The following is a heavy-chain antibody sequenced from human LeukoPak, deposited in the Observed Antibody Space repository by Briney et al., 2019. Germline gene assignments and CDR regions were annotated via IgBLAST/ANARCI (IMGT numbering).Heavy chain of an antibody. V-gene: IGHV3-74*01. CDR3: VRDRAVSPFPPDAFDM. D-gene: IGHD4-17*01. Sequence: GGSLRLSCAASGFTFSNYWMHWVRQAPGKGLVWVSRIDSDGRSTKYADSVKGRFTISRDNAKNTLYLQMNSLRAEDTAVYYCVRDRAVSPFPPDAFDMWGQGTMVTVAS. CDR2: IDSDGRST. CDR1: GFTFSNYW. J-gene: IGHJ3*02.